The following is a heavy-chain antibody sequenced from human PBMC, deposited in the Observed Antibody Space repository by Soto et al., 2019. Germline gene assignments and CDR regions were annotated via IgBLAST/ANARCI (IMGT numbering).Heavy chain of an antibody. V-gene: IGHV1-8*01. Sequence: ASVKVSCKASGYTFTSYDINWVRQATGQGLEWMGWMNPNSGNTGYAQKFQGRVTMTRNTSISTAYMELSSLRSEDTAVYYCAGAGDYRSSWHYYYYVMDVWGQGTTVTVSS. CDR1: GYTFTSYD. CDR2: MNPNSGNT. CDR3: AGAGDYRSSWHYYYYVMDV. D-gene: IGHD6-13*01. J-gene: IGHJ6*02.